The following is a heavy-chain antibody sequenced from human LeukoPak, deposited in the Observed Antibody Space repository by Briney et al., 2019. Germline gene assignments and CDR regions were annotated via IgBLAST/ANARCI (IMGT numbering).Heavy chain of an antibody. Sequence: GGSLRLSCAASRFTFSNYWMTWVRQAPGKGLEWVASINLDGSEKFYVDSVKGRFTISRDNPKNSLYLQMNSLRAEDTAVYYCARGGGYCTNGVCYTQYYFDYWGQGTLVTVSS. CDR2: INLDGSEK. CDR1: RFTFSNYW. D-gene: IGHD2-8*01. J-gene: IGHJ4*02. CDR3: ARGGGYCTNGVCYTQYYFDY. V-gene: IGHV3-7*01.